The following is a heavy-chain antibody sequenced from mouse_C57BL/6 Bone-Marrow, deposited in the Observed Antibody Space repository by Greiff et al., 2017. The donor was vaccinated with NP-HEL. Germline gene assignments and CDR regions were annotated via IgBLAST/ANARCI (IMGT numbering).Heavy chain of an antibody. D-gene: IGHD4-1*01. Sequence: VQLQQPGAELVMPGASVKLSCKASGYTFTSYWMHWVKQRPGQGLEWIGEIDPSDSYTNYNQKFKGKSTLTVDKSSSTAYMQRRSLTSEDSAVYYCARWNWAYYFDYWGQGTSLTVSS. CDR1: GYTFTSYW. CDR2: IDPSDSYT. V-gene: IGHV1-69*01. J-gene: IGHJ2*02. CDR3: ARWNWAYYFDY.